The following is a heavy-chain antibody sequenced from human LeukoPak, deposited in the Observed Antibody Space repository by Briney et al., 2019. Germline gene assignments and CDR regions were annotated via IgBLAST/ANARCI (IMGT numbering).Heavy chain of an antibody. CDR3: ARARIVVVVAATRGNWFDP. CDR2: INPNSGGT. Sequence: ASVKVSCKASGYTFTGYYMHWVRQAPGQGLEWMGWINPNSGGTNYAQKFQGRVTMTRDTSISTAYMELSRLRSDDTAVYYCARARIVVVVAATRGNWFDPWGQGTLVTVSS. J-gene: IGHJ5*02. V-gene: IGHV1-2*02. CDR1: GYTFTGYY. D-gene: IGHD2-15*01.